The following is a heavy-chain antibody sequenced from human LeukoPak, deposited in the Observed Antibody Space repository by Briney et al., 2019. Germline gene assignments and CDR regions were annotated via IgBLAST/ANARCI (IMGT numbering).Heavy chain of an antibody. CDR3: ASRSLGYSGYG. D-gene: IGHD5-12*01. CDR2: ISGSGSNT. J-gene: IGHJ4*02. V-gene: IGHV3-23*01. Sequence: PGGSLRLSCAASGFTFSNYAMNWVRQAPGKGLEWVSGISGSGSNTYYADSVKGRFTISRDNSKNTLYLQMNSLRAEDTAIYYCASRSLGYSGYGWGQGTLVTVSS. CDR1: GFTFSNYA.